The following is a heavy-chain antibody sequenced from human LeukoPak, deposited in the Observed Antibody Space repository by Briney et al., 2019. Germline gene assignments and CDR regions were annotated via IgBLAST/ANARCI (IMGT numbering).Heavy chain of an antibody. D-gene: IGHD1-26*01. V-gene: IGHV4-30-4*01. CDR1: GGSVSSGDYY. J-gene: IGHJ4*02. Sequence: SQTLSLTCSVSGGSVSSGDYYWSWIRQPPGKGLEWIGYMYYSGSTYYSPSPKSRVTISVDTSKNQFSLKLSSVTAADTAVYYCVRRMVGAIRPFDYWGQGTLVTVSP. CDR3: VRRMVGAIRPFDY. CDR2: MYYSGST.